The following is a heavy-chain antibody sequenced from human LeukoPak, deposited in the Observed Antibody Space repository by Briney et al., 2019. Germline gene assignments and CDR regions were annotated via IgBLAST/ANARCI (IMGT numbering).Heavy chain of an antibody. D-gene: IGHD3-16*01. V-gene: IGHV4-38-2*01. CDR2: IYHSEST. J-gene: IGHJ3*01. CDR3: ARFDHVWETHGMDAFDL. CDR1: GYSISRGYS. Sequence: SETLSLTCAVSGYSISRGYSWGWIRQPPGKGLEWIGNIYHSESTHYNPSLKSRVTISPDTSKNQFSLKLSSVTAADTAVYYCARFDHVWETHGMDAFDLWGQGTMVTVSS.